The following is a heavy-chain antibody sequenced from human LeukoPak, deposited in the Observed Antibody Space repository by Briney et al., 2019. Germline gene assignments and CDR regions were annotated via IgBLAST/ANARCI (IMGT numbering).Heavy chain of an antibody. D-gene: IGHD3-9*01. CDR2: IYYSGST. CDR3: ARFTYYDILTGYSQYYFDY. Sequence: SETLSLTCTVSGGSISSYYWSWIRQPPGKGLEWIGYIYYSGSTNYNPSLKSRVTISVDTSKNQFSLKLSSVTAADTAVYYCARFTYYDILTGYSQYYFDYWGQGTLVTVSS. V-gene: IGHV4-59*08. J-gene: IGHJ4*02. CDR1: GGSISSYY.